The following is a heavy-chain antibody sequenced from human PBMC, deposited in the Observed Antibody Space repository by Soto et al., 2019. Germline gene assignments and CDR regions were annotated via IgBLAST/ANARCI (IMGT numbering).Heavy chain of an antibody. Sequence: SETLSLTCTISGGSISSGDYYWSWIRQPPGKGLEWIGYIYYSGSTYYNPSLKSRVTISVDTSKNQFSLKLSSVTAADTAVYYCARSGYNCSGGSCYTEPYYFDYWGQGTLVTVSS. J-gene: IGHJ4*02. CDR3: ARSGYNCSGGSCYTEPYYFDY. CDR2: IYYSGST. V-gene: IGHV4-30-4*01. D-gene: IGHD2-15*01. CDR1: GGSISSGDYY.